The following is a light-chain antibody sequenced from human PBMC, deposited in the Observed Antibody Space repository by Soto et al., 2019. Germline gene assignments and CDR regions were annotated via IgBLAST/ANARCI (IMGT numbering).Light chain of an antibody. CDR3: QHYGGSPLYT. V-gene: IGKV3-20*01. CDR2: GAS. J-gene: IGKJ2*01. Sequence: ESVLTQSPGTLSLSPGEGATLSCRASQSVRSNYLAWYQQKPGQAPRLLIYGASSRATGIPDRFSGSGSGTDFTLTISRLEPEDFAVYYCQHYGGSPLYTFGQGTKLEIK. CDR1: QSVRSNY.